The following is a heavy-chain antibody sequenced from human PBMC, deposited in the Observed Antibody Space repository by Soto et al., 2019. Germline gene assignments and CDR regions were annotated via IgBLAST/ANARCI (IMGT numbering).Heavy chain of an antibody. CDR3: ATQGNGSGSYYTYFDY. J-gene: IGHJ4*02. D-gene: IGHD3-10*01. CDR1: ADSISSYY. Sequence: SETLSLTCSVSADSISSYYWSWIRQPPGKGLEWIGYVHSSGTTNYNPSLKSRVTISVDISKNQFSLKLSSVTAADTAMYYCATQGNGSGSYYTYFDYWGQGALVTVSS. CDR2: VHSSGTT. V-gene: IGHV4-59*01.